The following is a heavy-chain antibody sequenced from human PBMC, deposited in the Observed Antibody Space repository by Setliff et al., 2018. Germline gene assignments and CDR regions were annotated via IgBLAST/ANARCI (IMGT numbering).Heavy chain of an antibody. Sequence: SETLSLTCAVSGYSISNGIYWGWIRQSPVKGLEWIGSLFDGGSAYYSPSLKSRASISLDASKNQFALKLTSATAADTAVYYCARDPHYDPTYSLPGHAFDFWGQGIMVTVSS. CDR1: GYSISNGIY. CDR3: ARDPHYDPTYSLPGHAFDF. V-gene: IGHV4-38-2*02. D-gene: IGHD3-22*01. CDR2: LFDGGSA. J-gene: IGHJ3*01.